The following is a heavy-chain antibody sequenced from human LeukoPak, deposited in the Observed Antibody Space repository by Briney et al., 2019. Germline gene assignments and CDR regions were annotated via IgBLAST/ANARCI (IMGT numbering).Heavy chain of an antibody. CDR2: IYYSGGT. Sequence: AETLSLTCTVSGGSIISYYWSWIRQPPGKGLEWIGYIYYSGGTNYNPSLKSRLTISVDTSKKQFYLKLRSVTAADTAVYYCARGETYDYDSGGSFDYWGQGTLVTVSS. CDR3: ARGETYDYDSGGSFDY. V-gene: IGHV4-59*01. CDR1: GGSIISYY. D-gene: IGHD3-22*01. J-gene: IGHJ4*02.